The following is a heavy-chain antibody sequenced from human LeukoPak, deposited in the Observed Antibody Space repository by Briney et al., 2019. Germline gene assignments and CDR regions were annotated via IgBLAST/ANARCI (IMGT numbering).Heavy chain of an antibody. CDR1: GFTFDDYG. D-gene: IGHD1-1*01. Sequence: SGGSLRLSCEDSGFTFDDYGMSWVRQAPGKGLEWVSGINWGGGSTFYADSVKGRFTISRDNAKNSLYRQMNSLRAEDTALYYCARDLSDNWYTFGYWGRGTLVTVSS. V-gene: IGHV3-20*04. CDR2: INWGGGST. CDR3: ARDLSDNWYTFGY. J-gene: IGHJ4*02.